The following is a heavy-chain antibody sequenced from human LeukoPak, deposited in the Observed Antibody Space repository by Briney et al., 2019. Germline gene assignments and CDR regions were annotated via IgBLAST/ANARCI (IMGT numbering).Heavy chain of an antibody. CDR2: IIPIFGTA. CDR1: GGTFSSYA. D-gene: IGHD6-6*01. V-gene: IGHV1-69*13. CDR3: ARVQSSYSSSSYDFDY. Sequence: SVKVSCKASGGTFSSYAISWVRQAPGQGLEWMGGIIPIFGTANYAQKFQGRVTITADESTSTAYMELSSLRSEDTAVYYCARVQSSYSSSSYDFDYWGQGSLVTVSS. J-gene: IGHJ4*02.